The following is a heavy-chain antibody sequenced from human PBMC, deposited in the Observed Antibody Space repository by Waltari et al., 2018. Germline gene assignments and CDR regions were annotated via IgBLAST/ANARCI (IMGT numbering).Heavy chain of an antibody. Sequence: QVQLQESGPGLVKPSQTLSLTCTVSGGSITSGSYSWSWIRQPAGKGLEWIGRIYTSGSTIYSPSLKSRVTISVDTSKNQFSLKLSSVTAADTAVYYCVRDGIYSSAKDARFDPWGQGTLVTVSS. CDR1: GGSITSGSYS. J-gene: IGHJ5*02. CDR2: IYTSGST. V-gene: IGHV4-61*02. D-gene: IGHD6-25*01. CDR3: VRDGIYSSAKDARFDP.